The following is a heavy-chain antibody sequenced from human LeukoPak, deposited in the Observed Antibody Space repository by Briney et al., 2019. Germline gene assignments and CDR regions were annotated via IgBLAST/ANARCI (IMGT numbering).Heavy chain of an antibody. CDR1: GGSISSGSYY. Sequence: PSETLSLTCTVSGGSISSGSYYWSWMRQPAGKGLEWIGRIYTSGRTNYNPSLKSRVTISVDTSKNQFSLKLSSVTAADTAVYYCARDQEAYCSSTSCYEYYYYMDVWGKGTTVTIS. V-gene: IGHV4-61*02. D-gene: IGHD2-2*01. CDR2: IYTSGRT. J-gene: IGHJ6*03. CDR3: ARDQEAYCSSTSCYEYYYYMDV.